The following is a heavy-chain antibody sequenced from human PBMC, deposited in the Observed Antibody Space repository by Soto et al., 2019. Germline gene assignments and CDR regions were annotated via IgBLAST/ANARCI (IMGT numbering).Heavy chain of an antibody. Sequence: TLCLTCTVSVGSISSCGDYWSWIRQHPGKGLEWIGYIYYSGSTYYNPSLKSRVTISVDTSKNQFSLKLSSVTAADTAVYYCASHFDVEMATITPPYFDYWGQGTLLTVSS. V-gene: IGHV4-31*03. J-gene: IGHJ4*02. D-gene: IGHD5-12*01. CDR3: ASHFDVEMATITPPYFDY. CDR1: VGSISSCGDY. CDR2: IYYSGST.